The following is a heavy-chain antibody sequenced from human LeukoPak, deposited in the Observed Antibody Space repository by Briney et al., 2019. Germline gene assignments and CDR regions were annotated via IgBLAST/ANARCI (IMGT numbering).Heavy chain of an antibody. J-gene: IGHJ2*01. CDR3: ARTRYFDL. V-gene: IGHV4-34*01. CDR2: IYHSGST. Sequence: PSETLSLTCAVYAGSLSGDYWSWIRQPPGKGLEGIGEIYHSGSTNYNPPLKSRVTISVDTSKNQFSLKLSSVTAADTAVYYCARTRYFDLWRRGTLVTVSS. CDR1: AGSLSGDY.